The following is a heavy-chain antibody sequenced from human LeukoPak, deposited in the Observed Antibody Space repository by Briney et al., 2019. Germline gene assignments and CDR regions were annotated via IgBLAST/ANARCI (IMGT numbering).Heavy chain of an antibody. CDR3: ARGEGRRYFDWFFS. V-gene: IGHV1-2*02. CDR2: INPNNGGT. J-gene: IGHJ5*01. D-gene: IGHD3-9*01. CDR1: DYTFTIYH. Sequence: ASVTVSFTASDYTFTIYHMHWVRQAPGQGLEWMGWINPNNGGTDYAQNFQGRVTMTRDTSISTAYMELSRLRSDDTAVYFCARGEGRRYFDWFFSWGQGTLVTVSS.